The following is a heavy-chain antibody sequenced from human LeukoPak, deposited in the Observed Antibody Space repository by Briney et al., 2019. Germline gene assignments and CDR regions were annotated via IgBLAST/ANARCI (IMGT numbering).Heavy chain of an antibody. CDR3: ARRSAAQGWFDP. J-gene: IGHJ5*02. Sequence: SETLSLTCTVSGGSISSSSYYWGWIRQPPGKGLEWIGSTYYSGSTYYNPSLKSRVTISVDTSKNQFSLKLSSVTAADTAVYYCARRSAAQGWFDPWGQGTLVTASS. V-gene: IGHV4-39*01. CDR2: TYYSGST. D-gene: IGHD6-13*01. CDR1: GGSISSSSYY.